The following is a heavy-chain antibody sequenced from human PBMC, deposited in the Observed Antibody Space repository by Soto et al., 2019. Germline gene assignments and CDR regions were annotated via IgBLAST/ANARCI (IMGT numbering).Heavy chain of an antibody. Sequence: VQLVQSGAEVREPGSSVKVSCKASGGTFNTSTITWVRQAPGQGLDYMGGVIPIYGSPYYARKFQGRVTITADVSTSTAYMVMNSLRSGDTAVYDCAGESALMTTVPLRHWGQGTLVTVSS. CDR2: VIPIYGSP. CDR1: GGTFNTST. V-gene: IGHV1-69*01. CDR3: AGESALMTTVPLRH. D-gene: IGHD4-17*01. J-gene: IGHJ4*02.